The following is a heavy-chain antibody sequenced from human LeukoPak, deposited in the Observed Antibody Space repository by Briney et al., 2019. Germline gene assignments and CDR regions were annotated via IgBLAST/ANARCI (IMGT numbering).Heavy chain of an antibody. D-gene: IGHD1-26*01. CDR2: ISYSGST. V-gene: IGHV4-59*01. CDR1: GGSISSYY. J-gene: IGHJ3*02. CDR3: ARETRLHSGSYSNDAFDI. Sequence: PSETLSLTCTVSGGSISSYYWSWIRQPPGKGLEWIGYISYSGSTDYNPSLKSRVTISLDTSKNQFSLRLSSVTAADTAVYYCARETRLHSGSYSNDAFDIWGQGTMVAVSS.